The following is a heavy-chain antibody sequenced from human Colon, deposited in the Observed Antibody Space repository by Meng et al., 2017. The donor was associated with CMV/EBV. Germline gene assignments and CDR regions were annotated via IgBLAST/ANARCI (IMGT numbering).Heavy chain of an antibody. CDR3: ARMYASSSGWLDP. CDR2: INPTDGRA. CDR1: GNIFSSAY. D-gene: IGHD6-6*01. Sequence: ASVKVSCKASGNIFSSAYLHWVRQAPGQRLEWMGMINPTDGRARHAQKFKGRVTMTRDKSTTTFYMELSSLISDDTAVYYCARMYASSSGWLDPWGQGTLVTVSS. V-gene: IGHV1-46*01. J-gene: IGHJ5*02.